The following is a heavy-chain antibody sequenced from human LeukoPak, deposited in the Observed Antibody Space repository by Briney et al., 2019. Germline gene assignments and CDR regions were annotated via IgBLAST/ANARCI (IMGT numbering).Heavy chain of an antibody. D-gene: IGHD4-11*01. J-gene: IGHJ4*02. V-gene: IGHV4-59*08. CDR2: IYYSGST. CDR1: GGSISSSY. CDR3: ARLYSNYGYYFDH. Sequence: SETLSLTCAVSGGSISSSYCSWIRQPPGKGLEWIGYIYYSGSTNYNPSLKSRDTISVDTSKNQFSLKLSSVTAADTAVYYCARLYSNYGYYFDHWGQGTLVTVSS.